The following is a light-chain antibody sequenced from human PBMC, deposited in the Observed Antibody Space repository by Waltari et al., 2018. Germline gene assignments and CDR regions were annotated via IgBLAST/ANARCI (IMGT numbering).Light chain of an antibody. V-gene: IGKV1-5*03. CDR2: EAS. CDR1: QSINSW. J-gene: IGKJ2*01. CDR3: QQYYSYYT. Sequence: DIQMTQSPSTLSASVGDRVTITCRASQSINSWLAWYQQKPGRAPKLLIYEASSLESGVPSRFSGSGSETEFTLIISSLQPDDFATYYCQQYYSYYTFGQGTKLEI.